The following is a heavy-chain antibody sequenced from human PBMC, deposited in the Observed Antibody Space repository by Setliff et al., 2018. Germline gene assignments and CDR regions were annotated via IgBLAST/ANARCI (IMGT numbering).Heavy chain of an antibody. V-gene: IGHV4-39*01. J-gene: IGHJ6*03. CDR3: ARHKSNGSGSYPSLYMDV. D-gene: IGHD3-10*01. CDR1: GGSISSGNYY. Sequence: SETLFLTCRVSGGSISSGNYYWGLIRQPPGKGLEWVATIYYSGSTYSNPSLKSRLIISVDAPDNQFSVKLSSVTAADTAVYYCARHKSNGSGSYPSLYMDVWGKGIMVTVSS. CDR2: IYYSGST.